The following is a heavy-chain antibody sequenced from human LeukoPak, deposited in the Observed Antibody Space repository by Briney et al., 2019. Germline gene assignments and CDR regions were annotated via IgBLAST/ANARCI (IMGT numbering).Heavy chain of an antibody. V-gene: IGHV3-49*04. CDR3: IREFYFDY. CDR2: IRSQGHGGTT. J-gene: IGHJ4*02. CDR1: GFTFGDNA. Sequence: GGSLRLSCTTSGFTFGDNAMSWVRQAPGKGLEWVGFIRSQGHGGTTEYAASVKDRFTISRDDSKSIAYLQMSSLKTDDTAVYYCIREFYFDYWGQGTLVTVSP.